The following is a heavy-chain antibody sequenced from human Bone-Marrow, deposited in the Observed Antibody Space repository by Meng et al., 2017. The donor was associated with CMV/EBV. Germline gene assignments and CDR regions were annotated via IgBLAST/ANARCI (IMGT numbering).Heavy chain of an antibody. D-gene: IGHD3-16*01. V-gene: IGHV3-53*01. Sequence: GESLKISCAASGFTVSSNYMSWVRQAPGKGLDWVSVIYSGGSTYYADSVKGRFTISRDNSKNTLYLQMNSLRAEDTAVYYCARVWTRYLIRSWGQGPLVTVSS. CDR2: IYSGGST. J-gene: IGHJ5*02. CDR3: ARVWTRYLIRS. CDR1: GFTVSSNY.